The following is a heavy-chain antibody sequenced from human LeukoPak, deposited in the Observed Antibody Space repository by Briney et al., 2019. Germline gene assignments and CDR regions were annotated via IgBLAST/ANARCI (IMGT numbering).Heavy chain of an antibody. CDR2: IKQEGSEK. CDR3: ARDICLTMVQGVIVYYHYYGMDV. CDR1: GFTFSSYW. V-gene: IGHV3-7*03. Sequence: PGGSLRLSCADSGFTFSSYWMSCVRQAPGKGREWVANIKQEGSEKYYVDSVKGGFTISRDNAKNSLYLQMNSLRAENTAVYYCARDICLTMVQGVIVYYHYYGMDVWGKGATVTVSS. D-gene: IGHD3-10*01. J-gene: IGHJ6*04.